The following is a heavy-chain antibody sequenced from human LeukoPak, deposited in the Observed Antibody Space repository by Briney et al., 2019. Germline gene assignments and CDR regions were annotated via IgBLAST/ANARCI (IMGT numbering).Heavy chain of an antibody. CDR3: ARSLDTAMVPFDY. CDR2: IYHSGNT. Sequence: SETLSLTCTVSGGSISSYYWSWIRQPPGKGLEWIGYIYHSGNTNYNPSLKSRVTISVDTSKNQFSLKLSSVTAADTAVYYCARSLDTAMVPFDYWGQGTLVTVSS. J-gene: IGHJ4*02. V-gene: IGHV4-59*08. D-gene: IGHD5-18*01. CDR1: GGSISSYY.